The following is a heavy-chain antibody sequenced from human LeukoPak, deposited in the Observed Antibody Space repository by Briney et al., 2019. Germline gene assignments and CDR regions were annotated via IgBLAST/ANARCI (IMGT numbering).Heavy chain of an antibody. J-gene: IGHJ4*02. CDR2: IYYSGST. V-gene: IGHV4-31*03. CDR1: GGSISSGGYY. D-gene: IGHD6-19*01. CDR3: ARKGIAVAGTHFDY. Sequence: SETLSLTCTVSGGSISSGGYYWSWIRQHPGKGLEWIGYIYYSGSTYYNPSLKSRVTIPVDTSKNQFSLKLSSVTAADTAVYYCARKGIAVAGTHFDYWGQGTLVTVSS.